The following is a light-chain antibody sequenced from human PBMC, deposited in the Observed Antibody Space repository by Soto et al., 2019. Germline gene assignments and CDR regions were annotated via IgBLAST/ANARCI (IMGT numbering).Light chain of an antibody. CDR3: QSYDSSLSSYV. V-gene: IGLV1-40*01. J-gene: IGLJ1*01. CDR1: SSNIGAGYD. Sequence: QSVLTQPPSVSGAPGQRVTISCTGSSSNIGAGYDVHWYQQLPGTAPKLLIYGNSNRPSGVPDRFSGSKSGTSASLAITGLKYEDEADYYCQSYDSSLSSYVFGTRTK. CDR2: GNS.